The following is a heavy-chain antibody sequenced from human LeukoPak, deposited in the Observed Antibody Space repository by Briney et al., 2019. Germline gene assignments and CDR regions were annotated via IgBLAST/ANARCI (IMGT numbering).Heavy chain of an antibody. D-gene: IGHD4-11*01. Sequence: PSETLSLTCAVYGGSFSGYYWSWIRQPPGKGLEWIGYIYYSGSTNYNPSLKSRVTISVDTSKNQFSLKLSSVTAADTAVYYCARGADYSLFDYWGQGTLVTVSS. CDR2: IYYSGST. V-gene: IGHV4-59*01. J-gene: IGHJ4*02. CDR3: ARGADYSLFDY. CDR1: GGSFSGYY.